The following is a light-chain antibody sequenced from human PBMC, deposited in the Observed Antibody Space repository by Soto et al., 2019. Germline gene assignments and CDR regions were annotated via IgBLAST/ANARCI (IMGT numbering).Light chain of an antibody. Sequence: DIQMTQSPTSLSASVGDRVTITCRASQGIRNFVAWYQQKPGKAPKLLIYAASTLQSGFPSRFSGSGSGTDFTLPSNSLQPEDVATYSCQRYSSVPVFGPGTKVEIK. J-gene: IGKJ3*01. V-gene: IGKV1-27*01. CDR2: AAS. CDR1: QGIRNF. CDR3: QRYSSVPV.